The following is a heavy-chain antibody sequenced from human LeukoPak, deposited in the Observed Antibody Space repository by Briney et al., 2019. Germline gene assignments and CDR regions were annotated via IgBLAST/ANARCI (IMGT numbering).Heavy chain of an antibody. Sequence: GGSLRLSCAASGLTFSSYGMHWVRQAPGKGLEWVAFIQHDGSNKYYADSVKGRFTISRDNSKNTLYLQMNSLRAEDTAVYYCAKGAIPAADYFDFWGQGTLVTVSS. D-gene: IGHD2-2*01. J-gene: IGHJ4*02. CDR1: GLTFSSYG. CDR2: IQHDGSNK. CDR3: AKGAIPAADYFDF. V-gene: IGHV3-30*02.